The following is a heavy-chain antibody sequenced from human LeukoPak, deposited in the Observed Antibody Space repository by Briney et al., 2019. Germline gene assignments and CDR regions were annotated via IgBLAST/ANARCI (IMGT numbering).Heavy chain of an antibody. CDR2: INHSGST. CDR3: ATRADYGGI. J-gene: IGHJ3*02. Sequence: PSETLSLTCAVYGGSFSGYYWSWIRQPPGKGLEWIGEINHSGSTNYNPSFKSRVTISVDTSKNQFSLKLSSVTAADTAVYYCATRADYGGIWGQGTMVTVSS. CDR1: GGSFSGYY. V-gene: IGHV4-34*01. D-gene: IGHD4-23*01.